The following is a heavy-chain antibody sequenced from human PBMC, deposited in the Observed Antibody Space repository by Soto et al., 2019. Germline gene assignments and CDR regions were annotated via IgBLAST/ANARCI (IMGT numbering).Heavy chain of an antibody. D-gene: IGHD3-3*01. CDR3: ARGYYDFWSGYPTHFDY. CDR1: GFTVSSNY. Sequence: LRLSCAASGFTVSSNYMSWVRQAPGKGLEWVSVIYSGGSTYYADSVKGRFTISRDNSKNTLYLQMNSLRAEDTAVYYCARGYYDFWSGYPTHFDYWGQGTLVTVSS. J-gene: IGHJ4*02. CDR2: IYSGGST. V-gene: IGHV3-66*01.